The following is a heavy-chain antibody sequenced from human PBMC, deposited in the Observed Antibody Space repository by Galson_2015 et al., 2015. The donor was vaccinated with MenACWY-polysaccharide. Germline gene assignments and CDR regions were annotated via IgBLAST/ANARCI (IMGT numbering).Heavy chain of an antibody. CDR2: ISAYNGDL. V-gene: IGHV1-18*01. CDR3: ARIASGRGRPGEVVITNYFDY. D-gene: IGHD3-22*01. CDR1: GYTFTTYG. J-gene: IGHJ4*02. Sequence: SVKVSCKASGYTFTTYGISWVRQAPGQGLEWLGWISAYNGDLNYAQKLEDRVTMTTDSSTSTAYMELRSLRSDDTAVYYCARIASGRGRPGEVVITNYFDYGGQGTLVTVAS.